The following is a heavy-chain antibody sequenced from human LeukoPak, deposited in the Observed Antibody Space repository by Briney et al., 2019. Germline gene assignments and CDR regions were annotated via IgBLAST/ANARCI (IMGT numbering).Heavy chain of an antibody. Sequence: GRSLRLSCAASGFTFIRDSLRGGRQAPGKGRGCGAPIWLDGRNENYLESVKGRVTISRDNSKNTLYLRMNSLRAEDTAVYYCAKDGDDSKRLDPFDDWGQGTMVTVSS. D-gene: IGHD3-16*01. CDR1: GFTFIRDS. V-gene: IGHV3-33*06. CDR2: IWLDGRNE. CDR3: AKDGDDSKRLDPFDD. J-gene: IGHJ4*02.